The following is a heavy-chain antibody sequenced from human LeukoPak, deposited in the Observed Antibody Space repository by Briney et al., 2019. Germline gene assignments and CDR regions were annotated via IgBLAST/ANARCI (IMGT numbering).Heavy chain of an antibody. CDR3: AREGVVPAAGDWFDP. V-gene: IGHV1-2*02. CDR1: GHTFTGYY. CDR2: INPNSGGT. J-gene: IGHJ5*01. D-gene: IGHD2-2*01. Sequence: ASVKVSCKASGHTFTGYYMHWVRQAPGQGLEWMGWINPNSGGTNYAQKFQGRVTMTRDTSISTAYMELSRLRSDDTAVYYCAREGVVPAAGDWFDPWGQGTLVTVSS.